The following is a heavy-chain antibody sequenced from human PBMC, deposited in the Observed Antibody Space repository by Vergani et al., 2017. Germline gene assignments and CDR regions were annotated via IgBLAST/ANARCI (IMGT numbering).Heavy chain of an antibody. J-gene: IGHJ4*02. CDR2: ISSSSSYI. CDR1: GFTFSSYS. D-gene: IGHD3-22*01. V-gene: IGHV3-21*01. CDR3: ARARYGSSGFDY. Sequence: EVQLVESGGGLVKPGGSLRLSCAASGFTFSSYSMNWVRQAPGKGLEWVSSISSSSSYIYYADSVKGLFTISRDNAKNSLYLQMNSLRAEDTAVYYCARARYGSSGFDYWGQGTLVTVSS.